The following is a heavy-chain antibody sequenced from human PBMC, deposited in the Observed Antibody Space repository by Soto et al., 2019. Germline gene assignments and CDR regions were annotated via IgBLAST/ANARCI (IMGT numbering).Heavy chain of an antibody. CDR1: GGSFSGYY. V-gene: IGHV4-34*01. D-gene: IGHD3-3*01. CDR3: ARARRITIPNAGGWTKNFDY. J-gene: IGHJ4*02. Sequence: SETLSLTCAVYGGSFSGYYWSWIRQPPGKGLEWIGEINHSGSTNYNPSLKSRVTISVDTSKNQFSLKLSSVTAADTAVYYWARARRITIPNAGGWTKNFDYWGQGTLVTVSS. CDR2: INHSGST.